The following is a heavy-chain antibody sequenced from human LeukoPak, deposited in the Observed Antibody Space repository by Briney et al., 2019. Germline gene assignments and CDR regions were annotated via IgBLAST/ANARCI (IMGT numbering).Heavy chain of an antibody. V-gene: IGHV4-59*12. CDR2: IYYSGST. J-gene: IGHJ4*02. Sequence: PSETLSLTCTVSGGSISSYYWSWIRQPPGKGLEWIGYIYYSGSTNYNPSLKSRVTMSVDTSKNQFSLKLCSVTAADTAVYYCARYDFWSADYWSQGTLVTVSS. D-gene: IGHD3-3*01. CDR1: GGSISSYY. CDR3: ARYDFWSADY.